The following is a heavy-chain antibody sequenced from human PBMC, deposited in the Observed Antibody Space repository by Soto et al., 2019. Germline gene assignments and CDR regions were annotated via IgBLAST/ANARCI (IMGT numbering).Heavy chain of an antibody. J-gene: IGHJ4*02. CDR1: GGSISSGGYS. CDR2: IYHSGST. CDR3: ARGGKTVTTFDY. D-gene: IGHD4-17*01. Sequence: QLQLQESGSGLVKPSQTLSLTCAVSGGSISSGGYSWSWIRQPPGKGLEWIGYIYHSGSTYYNPYLRSRVXXXVXWSKNQFSLKLSSVTAADTAVYYCARGGKTVTTFDYWGQGTLVTVSS. V-gene: IGHV4-30-2*01.